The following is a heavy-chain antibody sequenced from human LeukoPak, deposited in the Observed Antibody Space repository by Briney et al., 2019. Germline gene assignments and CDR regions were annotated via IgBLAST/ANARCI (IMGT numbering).Heavy chain of an antibody. J-gene: IGHJ3*02. Sequence: GRSLRLSCTASGFTFGDYAMSWVRQAPGKGLEWVGFIRSKAYGGTTEYAASVKGRFTISRDDSKSIAYLQMNSLKTEDTAVYYCTRDTGGYCSSTSCYAFDIWGRGTMVTVSS. CDR1: GFTFGDYA. D-gene: IGHD2-2*01. CDR3: TRDTGGYCSSTSCYAFDI. V-gene: IGHV3-49*04. CDR2: IRSKAYGGTT.